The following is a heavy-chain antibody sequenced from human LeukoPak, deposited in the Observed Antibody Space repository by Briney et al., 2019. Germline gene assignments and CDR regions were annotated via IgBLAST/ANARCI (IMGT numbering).Heavy chain of an antibody. CDR3: ARGAPERISSFTNYYFDY. V-gene: IGHV3-23*01. CDR1: GFTFSSYA. CDR2: ISGSGGST. Sequence: GGSLRLSCAASGFTFSSYAMSWVRQAPGKGLEWVSAISGSGGSTYYADSVKGRFTISRDNSKNTLYLQMNSLRAEDTAVYYCARGAPERISSFTNYYFDYWGQGTLVTVSS. J-gene: IGHJ4*02. D-gene: IGHD6-6*01.